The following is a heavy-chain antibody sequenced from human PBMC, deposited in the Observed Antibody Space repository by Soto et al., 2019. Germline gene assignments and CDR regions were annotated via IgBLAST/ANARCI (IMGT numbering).Heavy chain of an antibody. V-gene: IGHV1-18*01. D-gene: IGHD6-19*01. Sequence: QIQLVQSATEVKKPGASVRVSCKTSGYTFTGYGLAWVRQAPGQGLEWMGRISVSTGNTNYAQTFQDRVTMTADKSTIYVQMELRRLKYDDADIYYCERDISVLNPKWLVSHHFDFCGEGTLVTVSS. J-gene: IGHJ4*02. CDR3: ERDISVLNPKWLVSHHFDF. CDR2: ISVSTGNT. CDR1: GYTFTGYG.